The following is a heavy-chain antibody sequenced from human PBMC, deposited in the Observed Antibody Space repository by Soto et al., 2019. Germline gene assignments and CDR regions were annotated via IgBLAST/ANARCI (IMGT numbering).Heavy chain of an antibody. CDR3: AMVLRYFDWPYDAFDI. D-gene: IGHD3-9*01. J-gene: IGHJ3*02. Sequence: GGSLRLSCAASGFTXSNACINRVRQAPGKGLEWVAVISYDGSNKYYADSVKGRFTISRDNSKNTLYLQMNSLRAEDTAVYYCAMVLRYFDWPYDAFDIWGQGTMVTVSS. V-gene: IGHV3-30-3*01. CDR1: GFTXSNAC. CDR2: ISYDGSNK.